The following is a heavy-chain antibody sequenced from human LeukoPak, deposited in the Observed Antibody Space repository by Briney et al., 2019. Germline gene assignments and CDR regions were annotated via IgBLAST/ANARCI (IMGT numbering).Heavy chain of an antibody. CDR1: GYTFSGNY. D-gene: IGHD3-9*01. Sequence: ASVKVSCKASGYTFSGNYMHWVRQAPGQGLEWMRWINPKSGGTNEAQKFHDRVTMTRDTSIRTAYMEVSRLRSDDAAVYYCARSPDILTGENFDYWGQGTLVTVSS. V-gene: IGHV1-2*02. J-gene: IGHJ4*02. CDR2: INPKSGGT. CDR3: ARSPDILTGENFDY.